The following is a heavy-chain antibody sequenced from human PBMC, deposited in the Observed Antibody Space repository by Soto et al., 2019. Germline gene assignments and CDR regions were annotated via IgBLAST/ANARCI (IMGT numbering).Heavy chain of an antibody. Sequence: PGGSLRLSCAASGFTFSSYSMNWVRQAPGKGLEWVSYISSSSSTIYYADSVKGRFTISRDNAKNSLYPQMNSLRDEDTAVYYCARGPPSAFDYWGQGTPVTLSS. CDR1: GFTFSSYS. D-gene: IGHD3-10*01. CDR2: ISSSSSTI. J-gene: IGHJ4*02. CDR3: ARGPPSAFDY. V-gene: IGHV3-48*02.